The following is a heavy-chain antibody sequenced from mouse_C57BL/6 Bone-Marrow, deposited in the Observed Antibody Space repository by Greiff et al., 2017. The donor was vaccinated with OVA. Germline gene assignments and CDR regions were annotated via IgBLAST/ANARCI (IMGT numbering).Heavy chain of an antibody. Sequence: EVQLVESGGDLVKPGGSLKLSCAASGFTFSSYGMSWVRQTPDKRLEWVATISSGGSYTYYPDSVKGRFTISRDNAKNTLYLQMSSLKSEDTAMYYCARRGAITTTGNCDYWGQGTTLTVSS. CDR3: ARRGAITTTGNCDY. D-gene: IGHD1-1*01. CDR1: GFTFSSYG. V-gene: IGHV5-6*01. CDR2: ISSGGSYT. J-gene: IGHJ2*01.